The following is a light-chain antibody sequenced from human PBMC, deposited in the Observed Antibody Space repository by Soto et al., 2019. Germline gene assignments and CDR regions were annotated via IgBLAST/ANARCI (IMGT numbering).Light chain of an antibody. V-gene: IGKV1-33*01. CDR1: QAIGDS. CDR2: DTS. Sequence: DLQMTQSPSSLSASVGDRVTITCQASQAIGDSLNWYQHKPGKAPNLLIYDTSNLKDGVPSRFSGGGSGTHFALTISSLQPEDVAIYYCQQFDYLPLTFGGGTKVEIK. J-gene: IGKJ4*01. CDR3: QQFDYLPLT.